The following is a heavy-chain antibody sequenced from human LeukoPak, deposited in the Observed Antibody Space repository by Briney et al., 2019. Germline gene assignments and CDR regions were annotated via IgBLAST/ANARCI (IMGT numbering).Heavy chain of an antibody. CDR2: IYYSGST. Sequence: PSETLSLTCTVSGGSISTYYWTWIRQPPGKGLEWIGYIYYSGSTNYNPPLKSRVTISVDTSKNQFSLKLTSVTAADTAVYYYAGYTMMGAFDIWGQGTMVTVSS. CDR1: GGSISTYY. V-gene: IGHV4-59*01. J-gene: IGHJ3*02. CDR3: AGYTMMGAFDI. D-gene: IGHD3-22*01.